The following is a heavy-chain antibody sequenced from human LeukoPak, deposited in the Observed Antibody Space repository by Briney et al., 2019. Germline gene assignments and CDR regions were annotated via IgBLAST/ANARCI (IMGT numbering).Heavy chain of an antibody. Sequence: PSETLSLTCTVSGGSISSSSYYWGWIRQPPGKGLEWIGSIYYSGSTYYNPSLKSRVTISVDMSKNQFSLKLSSVTAADTAVYYCARESLEVRGVIPYWGQGTLVPVSS. D-gene: IGHD3-10*01. J-gene: IGHJ4*02. CDR3: ARESLEVRGVIPY. CDR2: IYYSGST. CDR1: GGSISSSSYY. V-gene: IGHV4-39*07.